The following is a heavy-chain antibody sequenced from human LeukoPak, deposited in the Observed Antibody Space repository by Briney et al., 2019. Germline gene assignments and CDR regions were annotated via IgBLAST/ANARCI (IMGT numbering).Heavy chain of an antibody. CDR3: ARDRALWYDYGILDY. J-gene: IGHJ4*02. CDR2: IYTSGST. CDR1: GGSISSYY. V-gene: IGHV4-4*07. Sequence: SETLSLTCTVSGGSISSYYWSWIRQPAGKGLEWIGRIYTSGSTHYNPSLKSRVTMSVDTSKNQFSLKLSSVTAADTAVYYCARDRALWYDYGILDYWGQGTLATVSS. D-gene: IGHD4-17*01.